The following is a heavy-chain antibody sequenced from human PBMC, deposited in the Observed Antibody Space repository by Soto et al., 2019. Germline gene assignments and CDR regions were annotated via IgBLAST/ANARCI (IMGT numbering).Heavy chain of an antibody. D-gene: IGHD6-19*01. J-gene: IGHJ5*02. Sequence: ASVKVSCKASGYTFTIYAMHWVLQAPGQRLEWMGWINAGNGNTKYSQKFQGRVTITRDTSASTAYMELSSLRSEDTAVYYCAREPDGSGWSYNWFDPWGQGTLVTVSS. CDR2: INAGNGNT. CDR1: GYTFTIYA. CDR3: AREPDGSGWSYNWFDP. V-gene: IGHV1-3*01.